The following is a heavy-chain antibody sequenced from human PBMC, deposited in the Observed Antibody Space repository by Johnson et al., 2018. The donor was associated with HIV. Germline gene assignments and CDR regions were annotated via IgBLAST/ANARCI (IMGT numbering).Heavy chain of an antibody. J-gene: IGHJ3*02. CDR1: GFTVSSNY. CDR3: ARVGSLAFDI. Sequence: VQLVESGGGVVQPGRSLRLSCAASGFTVSSNYMSWVRQAPGKGLEWVSVIYSGGSTYYADYVKGRFTISRDNSKNTLYLQMNRLRAGDTAVYYCARVGSLAFDIWGQGTMVTVSS. V-gene: IGHV3-66*02. CDR2: IYSGGST. D-gene: IGHD1-26*01.